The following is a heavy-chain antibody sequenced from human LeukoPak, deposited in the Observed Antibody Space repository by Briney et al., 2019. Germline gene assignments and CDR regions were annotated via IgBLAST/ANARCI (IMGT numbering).Heavy chain of an antibody. V-gene: IGHV3-30*04. D-gene: IGHD3-9*01. Sequence: GGSLRLSCAASGFTFSSYAMHWVRQAPGKGLEWVAVISYDGSNKYYADSVKGRFTISRDNSKNTLYLQMNSLRAEDTAVYYCARSLNSEAGLRYFDWPLDYWGQGTLVTVSS. CDR1: GFTFSSYA. J-gene: IGHJ4*02. CDR2: ISYDGSNK. CDR3: ARSLNSEAGLRYFDWPLDY.